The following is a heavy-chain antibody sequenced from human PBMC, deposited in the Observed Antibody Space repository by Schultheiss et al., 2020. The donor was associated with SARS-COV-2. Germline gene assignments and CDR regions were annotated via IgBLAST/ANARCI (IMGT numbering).Heavy chain of an antibody. D-gene: IGHD6-13*01. CDR1: GFAFSRYS. CDR3: ARTRGPTGYSSSWYLLPTHNWFDP. CDR2: IYSGGST. Sequence: GESLKISCAASGFAFSRYSMNWVRQAPGKGLEWVSVIYSGGSTYYADSVKGRFTISRDNSKNTLYLQMNSLRAEDTAVYYCARTRGPTGYSSSWYLLPTHNWFDPWGQGTLVTVSS. V-gene: IGHV3-53*05. J-gene: IGHJ5*02.